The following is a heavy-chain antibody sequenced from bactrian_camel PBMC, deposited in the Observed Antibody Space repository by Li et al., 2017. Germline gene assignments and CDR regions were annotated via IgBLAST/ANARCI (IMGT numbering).Heavy chain of an antibody. CDR1: GLPFSLHY. CDR3: VKDLASRRLAPDY. J-gene: IGHJ4*01. Sequence: VQLVESGGDTVQPGGSLRLSCAASGLPFSLHYMSWVRQAPGKGLEWVSVINVGGDMTYYADSLKGRFTISRDNSKNTVYLQMNSLRLEDTAVYYCVKDLASRRLAPDYWGQGTQVTVS. V-gene: IGHV3S40*01. D-gene: IGHD1*01. CDR2: INVGGDMT.